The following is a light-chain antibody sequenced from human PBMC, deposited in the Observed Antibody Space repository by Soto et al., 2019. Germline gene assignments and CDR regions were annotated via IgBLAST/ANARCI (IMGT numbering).Light chain of an antibody. CDR3: QQRSNWLT. J-gene: IGKJ4*01. CDR1: QSVSSY. CDR2: DAS. V-gene: IGKV3-11*01. Sequence: EIVLTQSPATLSLSPGERATLSCRASQSVSSYLAWYQQKPGQAPRLLIDDASNRATGIPARFSGSGSGTDFTLTISSLEPEAFAVYYCQQRSNWLTFGGGTMVEIK.